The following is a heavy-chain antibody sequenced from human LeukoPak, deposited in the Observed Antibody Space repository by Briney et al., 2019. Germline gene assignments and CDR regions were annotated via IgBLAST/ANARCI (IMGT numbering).Heavy chain of an antibody. Sequence: KPSETLSLTCTVSGGSISSSSYYWGWIRQPPGEGLEWIGYIYYSGSTNYNPSLKSRVTISVDTSKNQFSLKLSSVTAADTAVYYCARGIQLWLFDYWGQGTLVTVSS. CDR3: ARGIQLWLFDY. J-gene: IGHJ4*02. CDR2: IYYSGST. D-gene: IGHD5-18*01. V-gene: IGHV4-61*05. CDR1: GGSISSSSYY.